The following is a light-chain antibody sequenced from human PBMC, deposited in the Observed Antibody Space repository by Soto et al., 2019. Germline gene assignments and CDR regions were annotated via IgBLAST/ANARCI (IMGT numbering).Light chain of an antibody. CDR2: GTS. CDR3: QQYYSFPLT. Sequence: EIVLTQSPGTLSLSPGETATLSCRASQTIGRNYLAWYQQKPGQAPRLLIFGTSMRATGIPDRFSGSGSGTEFTRTISCLQSEDFATYYCQQYYSFPLTFGGGTKVDIK. V-gene: IGKV3-20*01. J-gene: IGKJ4*01. CDR1: QTIGRNY.